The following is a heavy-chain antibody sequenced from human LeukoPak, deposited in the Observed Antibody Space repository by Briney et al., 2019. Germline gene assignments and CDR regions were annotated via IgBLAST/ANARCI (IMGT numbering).Heavy chain of an antibody. CDR1: GYTFTANY. CDR2: INPNSGGT. V-gene: IGHV1-2*02. D-gene: IGHD3-22*01. CDR3: ARDFSDSSGKRLDY. J-gene: IGHJ4*02. Sequence: ASVKVSCKPSGYTFTANYVHWVGQAPGQGREWVGWINPNSGGTYYAQKFQGRVTMTRDTSISTAYIDLSRLASDDTAVYYCARDFSDSSGKRLDYWGQGTLVTVSS.